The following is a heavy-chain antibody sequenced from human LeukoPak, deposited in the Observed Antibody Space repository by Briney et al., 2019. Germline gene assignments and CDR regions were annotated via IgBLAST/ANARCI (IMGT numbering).Heavy chain of an antibody. J-gene: IGHJ4*02. CDR3: AKEEVSGVVVPAPTDY. Sequence: AGGSLRLSCAASGFTFSSYAMHWVRQAPGKGLEWVAVISYDGSNKYYADSVKGRFTISRDNSKNTLYLQMNSLRAEDTAVYYCAKEEVSGVVVPAPTDYWGQGTLVTVSS. CDR2: ISYDGSNK. V-gene: IGHV3-30-3*01. D-gene: IGHD2-2*01. CDR1: GFTFSSYA.